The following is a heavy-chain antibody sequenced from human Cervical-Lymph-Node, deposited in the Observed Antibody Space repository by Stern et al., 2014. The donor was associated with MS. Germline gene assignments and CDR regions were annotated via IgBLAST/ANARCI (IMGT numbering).Heavy chain of an antibody. D-gene: IGHD3-3*01. J-gene: IGHJ3*02. CDR2: IYTDDST. CDR1: GFTVSNNY. CDR3: ARAIFGVNTAAMAPDAFDT. V-gene: IGHV3-53*01. Sequence: VQLVESGGGLIQPGGSLRLSCAAPGFTVSNNYMSWVRQAPGKGLEWVSLIYTDDSTYYAGSVKGRFTISRDSSKLFLQMNSLRAEDTAVYYCARAIFGVNTAAMAPDAFDTWGQGTMVTVSS.